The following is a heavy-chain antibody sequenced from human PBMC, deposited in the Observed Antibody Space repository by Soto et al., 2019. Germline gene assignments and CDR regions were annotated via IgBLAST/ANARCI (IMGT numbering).Heavy chain of an antibody. CDR3: ATAPLAVAGKHYYYYGMDV. Sequence: GASVKVSWKDSGYTFTSYDINWVRQATGQGLEWMGWMNPNSGNTGYAQKFQGRVTMTRNTSISTAYMELSSLRSEDTAVYYCATAPLAVAGKHYYYYGMDVWGQWTTVTVSS. D-gene: IGHD6-19*01. CDR1: GYTFTSYD. J-gene: IGHJ6*02. CDR2: MNPNSGNT. V-gene: IGHV1-8*01.